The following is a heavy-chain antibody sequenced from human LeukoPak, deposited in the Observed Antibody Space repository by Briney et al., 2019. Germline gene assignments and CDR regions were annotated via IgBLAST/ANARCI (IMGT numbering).Heavy chain of an antibody. CDR1: GFTFSSYE. Sequence: RGSLRLSCAASGFTFSSYEMNWVRQAPGKGPEWVSYISPSGSTIYSAVSVKGRFTISRDNAKNSLYLQMNSLRAEDTAVYYCARDFGDYLGYWGQGTLVTVCS. CDR2: ISPSGSTI. J-gene: IGHJ4*02. CDR3: ARDFGDYLGY. D-gene: IGHD3-10*01. V-gene: IGHV3-48*03.